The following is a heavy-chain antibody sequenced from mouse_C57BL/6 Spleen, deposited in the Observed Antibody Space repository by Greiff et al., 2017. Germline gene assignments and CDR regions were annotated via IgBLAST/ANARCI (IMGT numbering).Heavy chain of an antibody. CDR2: IDPSDSYT. J-gene: IGHJ4*01. CDR3: ARRCPAPTTVVATDYAKGD. Sequence: QVQLQQPGAELVKPGASVKLSCKASGYTFTSYWMQWVKQRPGQGLEWIGEIDPSDSYTNYNQKFKGKATLTVDTSSSTAYMQLSRLTSEDSGVYYCARRCPAPTTVVATDYAKGDWGKGASVTVSS. V-gene: IGHV1-50*01. CDR1: GYTFTSYW. D-gene: IGHD1-1*01.